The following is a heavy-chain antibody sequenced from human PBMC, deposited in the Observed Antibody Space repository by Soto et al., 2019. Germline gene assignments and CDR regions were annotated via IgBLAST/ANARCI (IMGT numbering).Heavy chain of an antibody. D-gene: IGHD6-19*01. CDR2: IYYSGST. J-gene: IGHJ6*02. Sequence: SETLSLTCTVSGGSISSGGYYWSWIRQHPGKGLEWIGYIYYSGSTYYNPSLKSRVTISVDTSKNQFSLKLSSVTAADTAVYYCARVIIAVAGPYYYYGMDVWGQGTTVTVSS. V-gene: IGHV4-31*03. CDR1: GGSISSGGYY. CDR3: ARVIIAVAGPYYYYGMDV.